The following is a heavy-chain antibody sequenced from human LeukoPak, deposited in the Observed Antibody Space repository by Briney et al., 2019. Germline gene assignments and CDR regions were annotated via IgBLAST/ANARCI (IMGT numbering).Heavy chain of an antibody. J-gene: IGHJ4*02. Sequence: GGSLRLSCAASGFIFNNYGLVWVRQAPGKGLEWVSAISNDGGGTTYADFVKGRFSVSRDNSKNTLFLQMNSLRAKDTALYYCAKGSSGYFFDLWGQETLVTVSS. CDR2: ISNDGGGT. D-gene: IGHD3-22*01. V-gene: IGHV3-23*01. CDR3: AKGSSGYFFDL. CDR1: GFIFNNYG.